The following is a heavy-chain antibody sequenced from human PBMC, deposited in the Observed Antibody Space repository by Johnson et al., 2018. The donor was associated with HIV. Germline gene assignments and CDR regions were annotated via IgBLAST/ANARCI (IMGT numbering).Heavy chain of an antibody. J-gene: IGHJ3*02. CDR1: GFNFIDYA. CDR3: ANSLLLDAFNI. CDR2: ISGGEDDT. Sequence: VRLVESGGGLVRPGGSLRLSCVASGFNFIDYAMIWVRQAPGKGLEWVSFISGGEDDTYYADSVKGRFTISRDNSKTTLYLQMNSLRDEDTAVYYCANSLLLDAFNIWGQGTVVTVSS. V-gene: IGHV3-23*04.